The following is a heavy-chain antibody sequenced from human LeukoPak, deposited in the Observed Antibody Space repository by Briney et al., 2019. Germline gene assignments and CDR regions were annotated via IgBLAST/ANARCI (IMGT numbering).Heavy chain of an antibody. D-gene: IGHD4-11*01. J-gene: IGHJ4*02. CDR3: ATEMTSVVPDY. CDR2: FDPENDER. CDR1: GHTLSEMT. V-gene: IGHV1-24*01. Sequence: ASVKVSCKVSGHTLSEMTMHWVRQAPGKGLEWVGGFDPENDERSYARELWGRLTMTEDTSTDTAYMELSSLRAEDTAVYFCATEMTSVVPDYWGQGTLVTVSS.